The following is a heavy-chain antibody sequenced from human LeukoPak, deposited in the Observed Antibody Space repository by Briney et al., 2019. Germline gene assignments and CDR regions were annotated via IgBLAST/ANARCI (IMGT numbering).Heavy chain of an antibody. J-gene: IGHJ4*02. Sequence: SETLTLTCTVSGAFISSHYWSWFRQSPGKGLEWIGNIYYSGSTNYNPSLKSRVTISVDTPKNQFSLKLSSVTTADVAVYYCAGAPNWSYFDYWGQGTLVTVSS. D-gene: IGHD1-20*01. V-gene: IGHV4-59*11. CDR1: GAFISSHY. CDR2: IYYSGST. CDR3: AGAPNWSYFDY.